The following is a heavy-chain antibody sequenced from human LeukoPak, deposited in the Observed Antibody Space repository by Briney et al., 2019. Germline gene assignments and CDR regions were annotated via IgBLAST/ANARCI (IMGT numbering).Heavy chain of an antibody. D-gene: IGHD1-26*01. Sequence: SETLSLTCTVSGDSISSSNYYWGWIRQPPGKGLEWIGSIYYSGSTYYNPSLKSRVTISVDTSKNQFSLKLSSVTAADTAVYYCATLVRYSGSYPTYYYYMDVWGKGTTVTISS. CDR3: ATLVRYSGSYPTYYYYMDV. J-gene: IGHJ6*03. CDR1: GDSISSSNYY. V-gene: IGHV4-39*01. CDR2: IYYSGST.